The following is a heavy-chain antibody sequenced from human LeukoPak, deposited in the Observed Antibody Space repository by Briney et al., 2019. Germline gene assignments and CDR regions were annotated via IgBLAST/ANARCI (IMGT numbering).Heavy chain of an antibody. D-gene: IGHD1-26*01. CDR3: ARSQSMELRPLFDY. Sequence: PGGSLRLSCAASGFTFSSYSMNWVRQAPGKGLEWVSSISSSSSYIYYADSVKGRFTISRDNAKNSLYLQMNSLRAEDTAVYYCARSQSMELRPLFDYWGQETLVTVSS. CDR1: GFTFSSYS. CDR2: ISSSSSYI. V-gene: IGHV3-21*01. J-gene: IGHJ4*02.